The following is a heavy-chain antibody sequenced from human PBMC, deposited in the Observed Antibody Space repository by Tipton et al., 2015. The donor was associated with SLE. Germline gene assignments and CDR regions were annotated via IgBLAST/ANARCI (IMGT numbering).Heavy chain of an antibody. CDR2: TFYSGST. Sequence: LRLSCTVSGGAISTISSSGYDWGWIRQPPGKGLEWIGSTFYSGSTYSNPSLESRVTISIDTSKNQFSLKLNSVTAADTAVYYCATHLNAYNRVDYWGQGTLVTVSS. J-gene: IGHJ4*02. CDR1: GGAISTISSSGYD. D-gene: IGHD5-24*01. CDR3: ATHLNAYNRVDY. V-gene: IGHV4-39*01.